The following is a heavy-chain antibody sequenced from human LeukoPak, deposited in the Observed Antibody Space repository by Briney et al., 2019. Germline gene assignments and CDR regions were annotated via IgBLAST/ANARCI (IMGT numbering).Heavy chain of an antibody. J-gene: IGHJ6*03. Sequence: PSETLSLTCAVYGASFSGYYWSWIRQPLGQGLEWIAEINNSGTTNYNPSLKGRVTISVDTSKNQFSLRLSSVTAADTAVYYCASSRGYTSGLWYYYMDVWGKGTTVTVSS. CDR3: ASSRGYTSGLWYYYMDV. CDR2: INNSGTT. D-gene: IGHD6-25*01. CDR1: GASFSGYY. V-gene: IGHV4-34*01.